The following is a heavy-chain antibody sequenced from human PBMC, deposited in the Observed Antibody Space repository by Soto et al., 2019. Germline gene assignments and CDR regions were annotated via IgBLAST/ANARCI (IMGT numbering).Heavy chain of an antibody. J-gene: IGHJ4*02. V-gene: IGHV3-23*01. CDR2: ISGSGGST. Sequence: GGSLRLSCAASGFTFSTYAMSWVRQAPGKGLEWVSAISGSGGSTYYADSVKGRFTISRDNSKNTLYLQMNSLRAEDTAVYYCAKQFLSPMIAVAISGYFYYWGPGTLVTVSS. D-gene: IGHD3-22*01. CDR3: AKQFLSPMIAVAISGYFYY. CDR1: GFTFSTYA.